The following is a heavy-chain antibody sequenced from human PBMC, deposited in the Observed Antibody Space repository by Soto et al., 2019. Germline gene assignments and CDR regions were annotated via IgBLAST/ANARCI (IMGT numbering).Heavy chain of an antibody. CDR2: ISSTTNYI. CDR3: ARESENLTSNFDY. Sequence: GGSLRLSCAASGFTFTRYSMNWVRQAPGEGLEWVSSISSTTNYIYYGDSMNGRFTISRDNAKNSLYLEMNSLRAEDTAVYYCARESENLTSNFDYWGQGTLVTVAS. V-gene: IGHV3-21*06. CDR1: GFTFTRYS. J-gene: IGHJ4*02.